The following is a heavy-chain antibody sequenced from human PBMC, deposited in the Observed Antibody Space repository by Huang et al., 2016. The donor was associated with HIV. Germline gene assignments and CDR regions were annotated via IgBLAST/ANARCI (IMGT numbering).Heavy chain of an antibody. CDR3: VRGRGTSWSFFDT. J-gene: IGHJ4*02. Sequence: HVRLDQWGAGLLKPSETLSLTCAVYGDSFSDFFWSWIRQSPGKGLEWIGEINHSGKTNYNPSLKSRVTIAVDTSKNQFSLKLKSVTVDDTSIYYCVRGRGTSWSFFDTWGQGSLVTVFS. D-gene: IGHD2-2*01. V-gene: IGHV4-34*01. CDR2: INHSGKT. CDR1: GDSFSDFF.